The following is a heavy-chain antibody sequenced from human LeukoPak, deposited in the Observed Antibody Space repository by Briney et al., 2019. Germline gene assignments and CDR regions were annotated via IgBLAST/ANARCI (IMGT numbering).Heavy chain of an antibody. D-gene: IGHD1-14*01. V-gene: IGHV1-46*01. CDR2: INPSGGST. J-gene: IGHJ6*02. CDR3: ARDLVQGWEPPIEPGMDV. Sequence: ASVKVSCKASGYTFTSYYMHWVRQAPGQGLEWMGIINPSGGSTSYAQKFQGRVTMTRDTSTSTVYMELSSLRSEDTAVYYCARDLVQGWEPPIEPGMDVWGQGTTVTVSS. CDR1: GYTFTSYY.